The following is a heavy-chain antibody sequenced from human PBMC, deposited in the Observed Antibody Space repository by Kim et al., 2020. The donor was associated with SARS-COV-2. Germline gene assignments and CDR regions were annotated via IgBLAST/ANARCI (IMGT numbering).Heavy chain of an antibody. CDR2: N. D-gene: IGHD6-13*01. V-gene: IGHV6-1*01. Sequence: NDNAVYVKSRLTINPDTSKNQFSLQLNSVTPEDTAVYYCARGVAAAAVDYWGQGTLVTVSS. J-gene: IGHJ4*02. CDR3: ARGVAAAAVDY.